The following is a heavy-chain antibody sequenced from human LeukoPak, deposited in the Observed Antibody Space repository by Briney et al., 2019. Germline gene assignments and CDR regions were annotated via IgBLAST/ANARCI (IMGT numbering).Heavy chain of an antibody. J-gene: IGHJ4*02. CDR1: GFTFSDYY. Sequence: GGSLRLSCAASGFTFSDYYMSWIRQAPGKGLEWVSYIGSSGRTIYYADSVKGRFTISRDNAKNSLYLQMNSLRAEDTALYHCARFGDILTGYYYFDYWGQGTLVAVSS. V-gene: IGHV3-11*01. D-gene: IGHD3-9*01. CDR2: IGSSGRTI. CDR3: ARFGDILTGYYYFDY.